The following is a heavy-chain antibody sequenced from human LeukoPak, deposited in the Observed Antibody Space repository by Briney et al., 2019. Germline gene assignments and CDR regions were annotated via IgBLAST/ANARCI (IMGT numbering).Heavy chain of an antibody. CDR2: ISVGNGNT. CDR3: ARAPTLFGSAPFDY. V-gene: IGHV1-18*01. J-gene: IGHJ4*02. D-gene: IGHD3-10*02. CDR1: GYTFTSYG. Sequence: ASVKVSCKASGYTFTSYGISWVRQAPGQGLEWMGWISVGNGNTKYSQRFQGRVTITRDTSASTAYMELSSLRSEDTAVYYCARAPTLFGSAPFDYWGQGTLVTVSS.